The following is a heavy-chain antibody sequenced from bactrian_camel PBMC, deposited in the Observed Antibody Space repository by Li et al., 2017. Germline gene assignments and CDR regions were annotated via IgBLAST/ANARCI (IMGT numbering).Heavy chain of an antibody. J-gene: IGHJ4*01. CDR3: ATHGAEYDGSWYTPPKHRY. Sequence: HVQLVESGGGSVQAGGSLRLSCAASGDVNSTDCMGWFRQRPGKGREAVATLYNSGSTRYSDSVKGRFTISQDNAKNTVYLQMDSLKPEDTAVYYCATHGAEYDGSWYTPPKHRYWGQGTQVTVS. D-gene: IGHD6*01. CDR2: LYNSGST. V-gene: IGHV3S53*01. CDR1: GDVNSTDC.